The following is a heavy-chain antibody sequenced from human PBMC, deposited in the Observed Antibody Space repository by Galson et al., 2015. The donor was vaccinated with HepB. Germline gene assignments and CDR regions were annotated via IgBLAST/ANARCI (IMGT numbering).Heavy chain of an antibody. CDR2: ISSSSSYI. CDR1: GSTFSSYS. D-gene: IGHD6-13*01. V-gene: IGHV3-21*01. Sequence: SLRLSCAASGSTFSSYSMNWVRQAPGKGLEWVSSISSSSSYIYYADSVKGRFTISRDNSKNTLYIQMNSLRAEDTAVYYCASTRSSWYPYFDYWGQGTLVTVSS. J-gene: IGHJ4*02. CDR3: ASTRSSWYPYFDY.